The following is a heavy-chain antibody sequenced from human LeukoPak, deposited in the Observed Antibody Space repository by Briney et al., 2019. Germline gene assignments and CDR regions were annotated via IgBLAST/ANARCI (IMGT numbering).Heavy chain of an antibody. D-gene: IGHD2/OR15-2a*01. Sequence: GRALRLSCAAPGFTIGPYAMYWVRQGPGRGLEWVSVIKADGSGTFYADSVRGRFTTSRDNSKNSLYLQMNSLTSEDTALYYCATWAFYHNLDVWGQGTTVIVSS. CDR1: GFTIGPYA. V-gene: IGHV3-43*02. J-gene: IGHJ6*02. CDR3: ATWAFYHNLDV. CDR2: IKADGSGT.